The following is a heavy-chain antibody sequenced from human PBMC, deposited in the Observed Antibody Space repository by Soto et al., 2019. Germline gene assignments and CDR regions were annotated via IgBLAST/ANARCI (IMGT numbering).Heavy chain of an antibody. CDR1: GYTFTSYG. Sequence: ASVKVSCKASGYTFTSYGISWVRQAPGQGLEWMGWISAYNGNTNYAQKLQGRVTMTTDTPTSAAYMELRSLRSDDTGVYYCARDRLRGYDSSGFYTWRQGTMVSDSS. V-gene: IGHV1-18*01. D-gene: IGHD3-22*01. CDR3: ARDRLRGYDSSGFYT. J-gene: IGHJ5*02. CDR2: ISAYNGNT.